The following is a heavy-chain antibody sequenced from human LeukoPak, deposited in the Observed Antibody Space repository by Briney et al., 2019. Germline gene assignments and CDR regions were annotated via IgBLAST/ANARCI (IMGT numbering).Heavy chain of an antibody. CDR2: INHSGST. CDR1: GGSFSGYY. J-gene: IGHJ6*02. CDR3: ARGFWSGSSPYYYYYYGMDV. V-gene: IGHV4-34*01. D-gene: IGHD3-3*01. Sequence: SETLSLTCAVYGGSFSGYYWSWIRQPPGKGLEWIGEINHSGSTNYNPSLKSRVTISVDTSKNQFSLKLSSVTAADTAVYYCARGFWSGSSPYYYYYYGMDVWGQGTTVTVSS.